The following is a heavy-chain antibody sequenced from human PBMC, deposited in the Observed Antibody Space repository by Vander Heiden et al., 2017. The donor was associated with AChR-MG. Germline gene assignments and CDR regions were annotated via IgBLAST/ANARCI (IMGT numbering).Heavy chain of an antibody. CDR3: ARCDSGSYSRYYYYGMDV. D-gene: IGHD1-26*01. CDR1: GSSFTSYW. V-gene: IGHV5-51*03. Sequence: EVQLVQSGAEVKKPGESLKISCKGSGSSFTSYWIGWGRQMPGKGLEWMGLIYPGDSDTRYSPSFQGQVTISADKSISTAYLQWSSLKASDTAMYYCARCDSGSYSRYYYYGMDVWGQGTTVTVSS. J-gene: IGHJ6*02. CDR2: IYPGDSDT.